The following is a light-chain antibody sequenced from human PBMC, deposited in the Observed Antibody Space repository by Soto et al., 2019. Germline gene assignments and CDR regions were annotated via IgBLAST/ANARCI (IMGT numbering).Light chain of an antibody. V-gene: IGKV1-5*03. CDR1: QSISTS. CDR2: KAS. CDR3: QRYSTNFRA. Sequence: DIQMTQSPSTLSASVGDRVTITCRASQSISTSLAWYQQKPGKAPKLLIYKASSLGSGVPSRFSGTGSGTESPPPIPTLRLDDFPPYSCQRYSTNFRAFGQGTKGKIK. J-gene: IGKJ1*01.